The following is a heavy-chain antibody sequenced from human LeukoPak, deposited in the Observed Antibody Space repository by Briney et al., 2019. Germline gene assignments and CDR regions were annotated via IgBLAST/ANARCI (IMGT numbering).Heavy chain of an antibody. D-gene: IGHD1-26*01. J-gene: IGHJ4*02. CDR1: GYTFNGSH. Sequence: GASVKVSCKASGYTFNGSHMYWVRQAPGQGLEWMGWIIPNSGGTNYAQKLQGRVTMTTDTSTSTAYMELRSLRSDDTAVYYCARDKGRSGSSDLDNWGQGTLVTVSS. CDR3: ARDKGRSGSSDLDN. V-gene: IGHV1-2*02. CDR2: IIPNSGGT.